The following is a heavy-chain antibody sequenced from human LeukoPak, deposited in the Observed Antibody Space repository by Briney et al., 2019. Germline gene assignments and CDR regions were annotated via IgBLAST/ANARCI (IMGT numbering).Heavy chain of an antibody. CDR3: ARSARSSSWYHDAFDI. V-gene: IGHV4-4*07. CDR1: GGSISSYY. CDR2: IYTSGST. D-gene: IGHD6-13*01. Sequence: SETLSLTCTVSGGSISSYYWSWIRQPAGKGLEWIGRIYTSGSTNYNPSLKSRVTMSVDTSKNQFSLKLSSVTAADTAVYYCARSARSSSWYHDAFDIWGQGTMVTVSS. J-gene: IGHJ3*02.